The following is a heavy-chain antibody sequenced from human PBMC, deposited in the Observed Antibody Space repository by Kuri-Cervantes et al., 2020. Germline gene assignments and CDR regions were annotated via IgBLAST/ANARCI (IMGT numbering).Heavy chain of an antibody. CDR3: AREFITMVRGVIPRVFDY. Sequence: ASVKVSCKASGYTFTSYGISWVRQAPGQGLEWMGWISAYNGNTNYAQKLQGRVTMTTDTSTSTAYMELRSLRSDDTAAYYCAREFITMVRGVIPRVFDYWGHGTLVTVSS. D-gene: IGHD3-10*01. CDR2: ISAYNGNT. CDR1: GYTFTSYG. V-gene: IGHV1-18*01. J-gene: IGHJ4*01.